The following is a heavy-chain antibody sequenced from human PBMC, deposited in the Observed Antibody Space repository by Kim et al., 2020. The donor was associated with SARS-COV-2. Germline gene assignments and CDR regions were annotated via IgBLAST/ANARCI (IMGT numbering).Heavy chain of an antibody. V-gene: IGHV1-2*02. J-gene: IGHJ6*02. CDR3: ARDPTDYGTETYYYYYGMDV. CDR1: GYTFTGYY. Sequence: ASVKVSCKASGYTFTGYYMHWVRQAPGQGLEWMGWINPNSGGTNYAQKFQGRVTMTRDTSISTAYMELSRLRSDDTAVYYCARDPTDYGTETYYYYYGMDVWGQGTTVTVSS. D-gene: IGHD4-17*01. CDR2: INPNSGGT.